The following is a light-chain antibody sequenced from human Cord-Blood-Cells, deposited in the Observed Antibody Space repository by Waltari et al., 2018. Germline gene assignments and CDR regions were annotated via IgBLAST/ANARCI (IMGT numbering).Light chain of an antibody. CDR1: QGISSY. Sequence: DIQLTQSPSFLSASVGDRVTITFRASQGISSYLAWYQPKPGKAPKPLIYAASTLQSGVPSRFSGSGSGTEFTLTISRLQPEDFATYYCQQLNSYPPTFGGGTKVEIK. CDR2: AAS. J-gene: IGKJ4*01. CDR3: QQLNSYPPT. V-gene: IGKV1-9*01.